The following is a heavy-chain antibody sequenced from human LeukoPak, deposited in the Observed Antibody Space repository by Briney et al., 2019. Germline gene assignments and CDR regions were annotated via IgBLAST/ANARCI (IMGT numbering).Heavy chain of an antibody. D-gene: IGHD2-2*01. V-gene: IGHV3-21*01. J-gene: IGHJ5*02. CDR1: GFTLSSYS. Sequence: GGSLRLSRAASGFTLSSYSMNWGRQAPGEGLGWVSSICSSSSYIYYAASLKGRFPISRDNAKNSLYLQMNSLRAEHTAVYFCARDREVVPAAMDNWFDPWGQGTLVTVS. CDR3: ARDREVVPAAMDNWFDP. CDR2: ICSSSSYI.